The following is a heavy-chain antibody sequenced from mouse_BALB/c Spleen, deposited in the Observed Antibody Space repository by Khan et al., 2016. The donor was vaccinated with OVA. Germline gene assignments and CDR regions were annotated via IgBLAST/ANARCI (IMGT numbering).Heavy chain of an antibody. CDR1: GYSFTSYW. Sequence: QVQLQQPGAELVRPGVSVKLSCKASGYSFTSYWMNWVKQRPGQGLEWIGLIHPSDSDIRLNQKFKDKATLTVDKSSSTAYMQLSSPTSEDSAVXYGARVDTASYCYFDVWGAGTTVTVSS. J-gene: IGHJ1*01. D-gene: IGHD1-2*01. CDR3: ARVDTASYCYFDV. V-gene: IGHV1-69*02. CDR2: IHPSDSDI.